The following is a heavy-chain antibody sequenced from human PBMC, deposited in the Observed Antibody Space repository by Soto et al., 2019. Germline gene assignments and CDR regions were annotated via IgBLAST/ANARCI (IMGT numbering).Heavy chain of an antibody. V-gene: IGHV5-51*01. D-gene: IGHD5-18*01. Sequence: HGESLKISCKGSGYSFTTYWIGWVRQMSGKGLEWVGILYPGDSETRYSPSFQGQVTISADRSITTAYLQWSSLKASDTAMYYCARGYGKGNFDYWGQGTLVTVSS. J-gene: IGHJ4*02. CDR3: ARGYGKGNFDY. CDR2: LYPGDSET. CDR1: GYSFTTYW.